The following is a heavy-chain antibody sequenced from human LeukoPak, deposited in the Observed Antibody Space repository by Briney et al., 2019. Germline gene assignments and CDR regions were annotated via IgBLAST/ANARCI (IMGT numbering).Heavy chain of an antibody. D-gene: IGHD3-22*01. Sequence: GGSLRLSCAASGFTFSTYWMHWVRQAPGKGLVWVSRIKSDGSTNYADSVKGRFTISRDNAKNTVSLQMNSLRAEDTGVYYCARAPSEIGGYYPEYLRHWGQGTLVTVSS. CDR3: ARAPSEIGGYYPEYLRH. J-gene: IGHJ1*01. CDR2: IKSDGST. V-gene: IGHV3-74*01. CDR1: GFTFSTYW.